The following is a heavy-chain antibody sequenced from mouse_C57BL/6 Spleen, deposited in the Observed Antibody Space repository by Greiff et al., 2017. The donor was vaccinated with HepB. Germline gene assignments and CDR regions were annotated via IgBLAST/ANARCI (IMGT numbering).Heavy chain of an antibody. J-gene: IGHJ3*01. CDR2: IHPNSGST. CDR3: ARYPSSYLAWLAY. Sequence: VQLVESGAELVKPGASVKLSCKASGYTFTSYWMHWVKQRPGQGLEWIGMIHPNSGSTNYNEKFKSKATLTVDKSSSTAYMQLSSLTSEDSAVYYCARYPSSYLAWLAYWGQGTLVTVSA. D-gene: IGHD1-1*01. CDR1: GYTFTSYW. V-gene: IGHV1-64*01.